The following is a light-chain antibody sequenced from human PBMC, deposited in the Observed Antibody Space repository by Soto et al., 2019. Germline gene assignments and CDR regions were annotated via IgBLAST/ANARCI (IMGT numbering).Light chain of an antibody. Sequence: EIVLTQSPATLSLSPGERATLSCRASQSVSSYLAWYQQRPGQAPRLLIYDASNRATGIPARFSGSGSGTDFTLTNSSLEPEAIAVYYCHQRSNWPTFGQGTKLEIK. CDR2: DAS. V-gene: IGKV3-11*01. J-gene: IGKJ2*01. CDR1: QSVSSY. CDR3: HQRSNWPT.